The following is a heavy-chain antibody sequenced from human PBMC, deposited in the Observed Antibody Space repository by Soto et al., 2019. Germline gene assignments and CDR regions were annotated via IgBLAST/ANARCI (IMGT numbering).Heavy chain of an antibody. V-gene: IGHV3-30*18. CDR2: ISYDGNNK. CDR1: GFTFSCYG. Sequence: SLRLSCAAPGFTFSCYGMHWVSQATGKGLEWVAVISYDGNNKYHADCVKGRCTISRDNSNNTLYLQINSLRSEDTAVYYCAKDMYYYGSASQREGWAQGTLVTVSS. J-gene: IGHJ4*02. D-gene: IGHD3-10*01. CDR3: AKDMYYYGSASQREG.